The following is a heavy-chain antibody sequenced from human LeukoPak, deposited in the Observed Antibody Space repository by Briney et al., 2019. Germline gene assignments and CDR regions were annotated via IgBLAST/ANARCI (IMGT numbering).Heavy chain of an antibody. J-gene: IGHJ5*02. CDR3: ARAFVVVVTATPPNWFDP. CDR2: ISGSGST. CDR1: GDSIGYFY. V-gene: IGHV4-4*07. Sequence: SETLSLTCSVSGDSIGYFYWSWIRQAAGKGLEWIGRISGSGSTDYNASLKSRVTMSVDTSKNQLSLKVISVTAADTAVYYCARAFVVVVTATPPNWFDPWGQGTLVTVSS. D-gene: IGHD2-21*02.